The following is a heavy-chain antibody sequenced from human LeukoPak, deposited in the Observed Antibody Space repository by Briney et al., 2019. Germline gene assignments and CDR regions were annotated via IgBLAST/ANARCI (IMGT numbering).Heavy chain of an antibody. J-gene: IGHJ1*01. CDR2: INHSGST. CDR3: ARGPTTTVTTLKYFQH. V-gene: IGHV4-34*01. CDR1: GGSFSGYY. D-gene: IGHD4-17*01. Sequence: SETLSLTCAVYGGSFSGYYWSWIRQPPGKGLEWIGEINHSGSTNYNPSLRSRVTISVDTSKNQFSLKLSSVTAADTAVYYCARGPTTTVTTLKYFQHWGQGTLVTVSS.